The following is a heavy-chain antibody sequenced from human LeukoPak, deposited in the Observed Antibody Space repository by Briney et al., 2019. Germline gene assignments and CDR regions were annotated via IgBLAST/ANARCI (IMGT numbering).Heavy chain of an antibody. V-gene: IGHV4-4*07. CDR2: IFPGGGT. CDR1: GGSLRSYY. Sequence: SETLSLTCTVSGGSLRSYYWNWIRQPAGKGLEWVGRIFPGGGTSYSPSLKSRVPMSADTSKSQFSLKLTSVTAADTAVYSWARLNRTAYNWFDPWGPETLVTVSS. CDR3: ARLNRTAYNWFDP. D-gene: IGHD1-1*01. J-gene: IGHJ5*02.